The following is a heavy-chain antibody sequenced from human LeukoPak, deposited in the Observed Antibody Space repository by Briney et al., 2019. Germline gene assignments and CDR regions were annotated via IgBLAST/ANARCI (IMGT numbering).Heavy chain of an antibody. V-gene: IGHV3-7*01. CDR2: IKQDGSEK. Sequence: GGSLRLSCAASGFTFSDYWMTWVRQAPGKGLEWVANIKQDGSEKYYVDSVKGRFTISRDNAKNSLYLQMNSLRAGDTAVYYCARDKVVGPSNFDYWGQGTLVTVSS. CDR3: ARDKVVGPSNFDY. CDR1: GFTFSDYW. J-gene: IGHJ4*02. D-gene: IGHD1-26*01.